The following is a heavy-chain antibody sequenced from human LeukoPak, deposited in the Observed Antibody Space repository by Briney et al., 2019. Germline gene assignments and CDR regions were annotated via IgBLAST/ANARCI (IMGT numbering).Heavy chain of an antibody. CDR3: ARDGYYYDGSGYYPIDY. Sequence: PGRSLRLSCAASGFTFSSYAMHWVRQAPGKGLEWVAVISYDGSNKYYADSVKGRFTISRDNSKNTLYLQMNSLRAEDPAVYYCARDGYYYDGSGYYPIDYWGQGTLVTVSS. CDR1: GFTFSSYA. J-gene: IGHJ4*02. V-gene: IGHV3-30-3*01. CDR2: ISYDGSNK. D-gene: IGHD3-22*01.